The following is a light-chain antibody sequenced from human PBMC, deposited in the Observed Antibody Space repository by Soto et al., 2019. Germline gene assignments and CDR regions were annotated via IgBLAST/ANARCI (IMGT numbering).Light chain of an antibody. CDR3: GTWDSSLSAVV. V-gene: IGLV1-51*01. CDR1: SSNIGNNY. Sequence: QSVLTQPPSVSAAPGQRVSISCSGGSSNIGNNYVSWFQQLPGTAPKLLIYDNNKRPSGIPDRFSGSKSGSSATLGITGLQTGDEAEYYCGTWDSSLSAVVFGGGTKPTVL. J-gene: IGLJ3*02. CDR2: DNN.